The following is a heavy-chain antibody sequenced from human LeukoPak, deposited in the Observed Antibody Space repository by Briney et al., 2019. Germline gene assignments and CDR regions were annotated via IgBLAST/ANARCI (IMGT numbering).Heavy chain of an antibody. CDR3: ARLGSGATVDDTFDI. CDR1: GFTFSRYS. V-gene: IGHV3-21*01. Sequence: GGSLRLSCAASGFTFSRYSMNWVRQAPGKGLEWVSSISSTSSHIYYADSMKGRFTISRENAKNSLYLQMSSLGVDDTAVYYCARLGSGATVDDTFDIWGQGTMVTVSS. D-gene: IGHD4-17*01. J-gene: IGHJ3*02. CDR2: ISSTSSHI.